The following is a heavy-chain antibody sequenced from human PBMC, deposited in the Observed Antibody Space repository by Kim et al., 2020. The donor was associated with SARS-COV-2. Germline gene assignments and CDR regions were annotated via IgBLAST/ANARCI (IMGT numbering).Heavy chain of an antibody. CDR3: ASALAQWLATSYFYGMDV. CDR2: ISHDGSTK. D-gene: IGHD6-19*01. Sequence: GGSLRLSCAASGFSFRNYSLHWVRQAPGKGLEWVAGISHDGSTKYYADSVKGRSTISRANSKDTSSLHMNSLRIADTALYFSASALAQWLATSYFYGMDV. V-gene: IGHV3-30*04. CDR1: GFSFRNYS. J-gene: IGHJ6*01.